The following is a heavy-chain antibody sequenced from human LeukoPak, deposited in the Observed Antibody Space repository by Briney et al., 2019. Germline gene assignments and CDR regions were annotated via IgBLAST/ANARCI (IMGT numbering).Heavy chain of an antibody. CDR3: ARLPIVDYYFDY. J-gene: IGHJ4*02. CDR1: GGSISSSSYY. Sequence: SETLSLTCTVSGGSISSSSYYWGWIRQPPGKGLEWIGSIYYSGSTYYNPSLKSRVTISVDTSQNQFSLKLSSVTAADTAVYYCARLPIVDYYFDYWGQGTLVTVSP. V-gene: IGHV4-39*01. D-gene: IGHD1-26*01. CDR2: IYYSGST.